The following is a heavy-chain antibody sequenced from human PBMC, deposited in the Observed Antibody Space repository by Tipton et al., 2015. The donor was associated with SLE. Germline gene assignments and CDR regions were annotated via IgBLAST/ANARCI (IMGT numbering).Heavy chain of an antibody. V-gene: IGHV4-59*08. CDR1: GGSISSYY. CDR2: VYYSGNT. Sequence: TLSLTCTVSGGSISSYYWSWIRQSPGKTMEWIGYVYYSGNTNYNPSLTSRVTISADTSKNQFSLRLTSVTAADTALYYCGRARVGMGYVFDIWGQGTMVTVSS. CDR3: GRARVGMGYVFDI. D-gene: IGHD5-24*01. J-gene: IGHJ3*02.